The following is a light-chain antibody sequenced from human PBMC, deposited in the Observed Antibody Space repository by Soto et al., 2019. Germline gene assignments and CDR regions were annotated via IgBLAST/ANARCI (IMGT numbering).Light chain of an antibody. V-gene: IGKV3-20*01. CDR1: QSVSSL. CDR2: GAS. CDR3: QQYGSSPIT. J-gene: IGKJ5*01. Sequence: EIVMAQSPATLSVSPGERATLSCRASQSVSSLLAWYQQKPGQAPRLLIYGASSRATGIPDRFSGSGSGTDFTLTISRLEPEDFAVYYCQQYGSSPITFGQGTRLEI.